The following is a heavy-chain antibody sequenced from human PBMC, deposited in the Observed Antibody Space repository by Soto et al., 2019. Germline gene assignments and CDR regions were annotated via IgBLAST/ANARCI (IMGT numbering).Heavy chain of an antibody. J-gene: IGHJ4*02. D-gene: IGHD3-22*01. CDR2: ISSSGSNI. V-gene: IGHV3-48*03. Sequence: EVQLVESGGGLVQPGGSLRLSCAASGFTFSSYEMNWVRQAPGKGLEWVSYISSSGSNIYYADSVKGQFTISRDNAKNSLHLQMNSLRAEDTAVYYCASVGSPYDKSGDYDYWGQGTLVTVSS. CDR3: ASVGSPYDKSGDYDY. CDR1: GFTFSSYE.